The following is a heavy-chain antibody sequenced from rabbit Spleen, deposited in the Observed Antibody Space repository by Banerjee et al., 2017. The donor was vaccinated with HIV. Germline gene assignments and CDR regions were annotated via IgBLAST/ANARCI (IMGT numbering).Heavy chain of an antibody. Sequence: QSLEESGGDLVKPGASLTLTCIASGVSFSVSSYMCWVRQAPGKGLEWIACIDTGSSGFTYFVSWAKGRFTISKTSSTTVTLQMTSLTAADTATYFCARDTSSSFSSYGMDLWGPGTLVTVS. V-gene: IGHV1S40*01. CDR1: GVSFSVSSY. J-gene: IGHJ6*01. D-gene: IGHD1-1*01. CDR3: ARDTSSSFSSYGMDL. CDR2: IDTGSSGFT.